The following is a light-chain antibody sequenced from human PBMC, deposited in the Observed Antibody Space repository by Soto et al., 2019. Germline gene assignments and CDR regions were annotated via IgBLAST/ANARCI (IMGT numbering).Light chain of an antibody. CDR1: SSNIGAGFD. CDR3: QSYDTSLRDWV. CDR2: GNS. V-gene: IGLV1-40*01. Sequence: QSVLTQPPSVSGAPGQTVTISCTGSSSNIGAGFDVHWYQQLPGTAPKVFIYGNSNRPSGVPDRFSGSKSGTSASLAITGLQAEDDADYYCQSYDTSLRDWVFGGGTKVTVL. J-gene: IGLJ3*02.